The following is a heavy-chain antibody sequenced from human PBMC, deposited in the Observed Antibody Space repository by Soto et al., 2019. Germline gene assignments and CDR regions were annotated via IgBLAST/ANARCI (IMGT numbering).Heavy chain of an antibody. D-gene: IGHD3-10*01. CDR1: RFTFSSYA. CDR2: ISGSGGST. J-gene: IGHJ4*02. Sequence: PGGSLRLSCAASRFTFSSYAMSWVRQAPGKGLEWVSAISGSGGSTYYADSVEGRFTISRDNSKNTLYLQMNSLRAEDTAVYYCAKDGILWFGELLGWGQGTLVTVSS. CDR3: AKDGILWFGELLG. V-gene: IGHV3-23*01.